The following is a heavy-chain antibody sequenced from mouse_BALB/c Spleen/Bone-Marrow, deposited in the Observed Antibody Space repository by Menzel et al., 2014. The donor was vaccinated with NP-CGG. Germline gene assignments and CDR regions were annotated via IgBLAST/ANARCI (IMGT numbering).Heavy chain of an antibody. CDR1: GFNIKDYY. D-gene: IGHD1-1*01. J-gene: IGHJ4*01. V-gene: IGHV14-4*02. CDR2: IDPENGDS. Sequence: LVESGAELVRSGASVTLSCTASGFNIKDYYLHWVKQRPDQGLEWIGWIDPENGDSEYAPNFQGKATMTADTSSNTAYLHLSSLTSEDTAVYYCYAPWLRADWGQGPSVNVSS. CDR3: YAPWLRAD.